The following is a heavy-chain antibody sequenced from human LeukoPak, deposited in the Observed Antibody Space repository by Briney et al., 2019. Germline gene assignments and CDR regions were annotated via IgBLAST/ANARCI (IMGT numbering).Heavy chain of an antibody. J-gene: IGHJ4*02. D-gene: IGHD5-18*01. CDR3: ARDTAPLYFDY. V-gene: IGHV1-2*02. Sequence: ASVKVSCKASGYTFTGYYMHWVRQAAGKGLEWMGWINPNSGGTNYAQKFQGRVTMTRDTSISTAYMELSRLRSDDTAVYYCARDTAPLYFDYWGQGTLVTVSS. CDR2: INPNSGGT. CDR1: GYTFTGYY.